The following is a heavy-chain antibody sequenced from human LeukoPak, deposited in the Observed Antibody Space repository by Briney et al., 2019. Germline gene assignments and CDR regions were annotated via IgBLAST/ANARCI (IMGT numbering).Heavy chain of an antibody. D-gene: IGHD6-19*01. V-gene: IGHV1-18*01. Sequence: GASVKVSCKTSGYTFATYGISWVRQAPGQGLEWMGWIGVYNGDTSYAQNLQGRVTMTTDTSSNTAYMELRSLTSDDTAVYYCTRDHVAVAGTTDYWGQGTLVTVSS. CDR2: IGVYNGDT. J-gene: IGHJ4*02. CDR3: TRDHVAVAGTTDY. CDR1: GYTFATYG.